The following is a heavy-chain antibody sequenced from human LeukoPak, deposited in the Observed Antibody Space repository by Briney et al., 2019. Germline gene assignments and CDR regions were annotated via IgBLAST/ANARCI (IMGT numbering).Heavy chain of an antibody. J-gene: IGHJ4*02. CDR3: AREGEVEGDY. V-gene: IGHV4-4*07. CDR1: GGSIRSYY. D-gene: IGHD2-15*01. CDR2: IYTSGST. Sequence: PSETLSLTCTVSGGSIRSYYWSWIRQPAGKALEWIGRIYTSGSTNYNPSLKSRVTMSVDTSKNQFSLNLSSVTAADTAVYYCAREGEVEGDYWGQGTLVTVSS.